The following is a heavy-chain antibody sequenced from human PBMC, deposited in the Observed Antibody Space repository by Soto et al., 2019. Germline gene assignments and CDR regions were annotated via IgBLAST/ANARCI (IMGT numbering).Heavy chain of an antibody. CDR1: GDSVSYGIDY. J-gene: IGHJ4*02. V-gene: IGHV4-61*01. CDR2: IYYSGST. D-gene: IGHD3-3*01. Sequence: PSDTLSLTCTFSGDSVSYGIDYWRWIRPPPGKGLEWIGYIYYSGSTNYNPSLKSRVTMSVDTSKSQFSLKLSSVTGADTAVYYCAKTASQYYDFWSGYYYYFDYWGQGTLVPVSS. CDR3: AKTASQYYDFWSGYYYYFDY.